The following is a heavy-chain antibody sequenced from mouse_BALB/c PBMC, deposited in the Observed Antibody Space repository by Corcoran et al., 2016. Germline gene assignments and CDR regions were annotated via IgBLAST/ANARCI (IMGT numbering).Heavy chain of an antibody. Sequence: QIQMVHSGPGLKKPGETVKISCKASGYTFTNYGMNWVKQAPGKGLKWMGWINTYTGEPTYADDFKGRFAFSLETSASTAYLQINNLKNEDTATYFCARTTTGVAWYFDVWGAGTTVTVSS. CDR3: ARTTTGVAWYFDV. V-gene: IGHV9-3-1*01. J-gene: IGHJ1*01. CDR1: GYTFTNYG. CDR2: INTYTGEP. D-gene: IGHD1-1*01.